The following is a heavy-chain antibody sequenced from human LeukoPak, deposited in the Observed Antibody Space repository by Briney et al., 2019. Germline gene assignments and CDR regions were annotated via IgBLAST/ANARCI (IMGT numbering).Heavy chain of an antibody. V-gene: IGHV4-59*01. D-gene: IGHD2-2*01. CDR3: ARGELGYCSSTSCSWFDP. J-gene: IGHJ5*02. Sequence: SETLSLTCTVPGGSISSYYWSWIRQPPGKGLEWIGYIYYSGSTNYNPSLKSRVTISVDTSKNQFSLKLSSVTAADTAVYYCARGELGYCSSTSCSWFDPWGQGTLVTVSS. CDR2: IYYSGST. CDR1: GGSISSYY.